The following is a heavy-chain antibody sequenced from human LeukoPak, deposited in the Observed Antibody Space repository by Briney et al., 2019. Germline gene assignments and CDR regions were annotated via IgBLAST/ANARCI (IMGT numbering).Heavy chain of an antibody. CDR3: AREVYSSSWTDYYYYYYIDV. D-gene: IGHD6-13*01. CDR1: GFTFDDYA. Sequence: GGSLRLSCAASGFTFDDYAMHWVRQAPGKGLEWVSGISWNSGSIGYADSVKGRFTISRDNAKNSLYLQMNSLRAEDTAVYYCAREVYSSSWTDYYYYYYIDVWGKGTTVTVSS. V-gene: IGHV3-9*01. J-gene: IGHJ6*03. CDR2: ISWNSGSI.